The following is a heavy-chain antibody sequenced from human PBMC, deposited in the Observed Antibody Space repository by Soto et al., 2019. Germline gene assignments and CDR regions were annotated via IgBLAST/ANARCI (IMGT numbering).Heavy chain of an antibody. D-gene: IGHD1-26*01. CDR3: ARAVGASYYFDY. CDR2: ISAYNGNT. Sequence: ASVKVSCKASGGTFSSYTISWVRQAPGQGLEWMGWISAYNGNTNYAQMLQGRVTMTTDTSTSTAYMELRSLRSDDTAVYYCARAVGASYYFDYWGQGTLVTVSS. J-gene: IGHJ4*02. V-gene: IGHV1-18*01. CDR1: GGTFSSYT.